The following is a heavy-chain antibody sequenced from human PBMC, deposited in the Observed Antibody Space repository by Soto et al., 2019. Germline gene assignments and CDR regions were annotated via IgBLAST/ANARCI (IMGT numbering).Heavy chain of an antibody. CDR1: GFTFNNAW. J-gene: IGHJ4*02. D-gene: IGHD5-18*01. V-gene: IGHV3-15*07. Sequence: EVQLVESGGGLVKPGESLRLSCAASGFTFNNAWMNWVRQAPGKGLEWVGRIKSKTDGGTTDYAAPVKGRFTVSRDDSKNTLYLQMNSLKTEDTAVYYCTTEGPRIQVRPWGQGTLVTVSS. CDR2: IKSKTDGGTT. CDR3: TTEGPRIQVRP.